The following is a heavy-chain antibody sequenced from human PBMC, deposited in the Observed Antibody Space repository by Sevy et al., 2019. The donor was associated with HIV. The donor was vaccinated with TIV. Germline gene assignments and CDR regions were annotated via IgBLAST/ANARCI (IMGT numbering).Heavy chain of an antibody. Sequence: ASVKVSCKVSGYTFSTYRITWVRQAPGQGLEWMGWISPHNSDTNYARKLQGKVSMTTDTSTTTAYMELRGLTSDDTALYYCARAFCSGGRFYSLAHWGQGTLVTVSS. CDR2: ISPHNSDT. J-gene: IGHJ4*02. CDR3: ARAFCSGGRFYSLAH. CDR1: GYTFSTYR. D-gene: IGHD2-15*01. V-gene: IGHV1-18*01.